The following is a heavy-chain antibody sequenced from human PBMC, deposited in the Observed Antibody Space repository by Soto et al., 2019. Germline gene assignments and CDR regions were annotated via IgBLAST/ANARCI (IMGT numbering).Heavy chain of an antibody. CDR2: INHSGTT. Sequence: TLSLTCTVSGGSIRSAGHYWSWIRQHPGKGLEWIGYINHSGTTFYNPSLKSRLTISVDTSENQFSLRLTSVTAEDTAVYYCARDIAAAGTVFDYWGQGTLVTVSS. CDR1: GGSIRSAGHY. J-gene: IGHJ4*02. V-gene: IGHV4-31*03. CDR3: ARDIAAAGTVFDY. D-gene: IGHD6-13*01.